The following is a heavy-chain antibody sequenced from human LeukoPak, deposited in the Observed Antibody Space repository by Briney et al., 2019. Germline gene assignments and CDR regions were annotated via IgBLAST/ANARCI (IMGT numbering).Heavy chain of an antibody. CDR2: IYHSGST. V-gene: IGHV4-38-2*02. CDR3: AREIVGATRKGNWFDP. CDR1: GYSISSGYY. J-gene: IGHJ5*02. Sequence: SETLSLTCTVSGYSISSGYYWGWIRQPPGKGLEWIGSIYHSGSTYYNPSLKSRVTISVDTSKNQFSLKLSSVTAADTAVYYCAREIVGATRKGNWFDPWGQGTLVTVSS. D-gene: IGHD1-26*01.